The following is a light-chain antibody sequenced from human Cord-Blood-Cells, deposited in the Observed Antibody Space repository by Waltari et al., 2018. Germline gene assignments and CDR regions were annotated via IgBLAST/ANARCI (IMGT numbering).Light chain of an antibody. CDR1: SSDVGGYNY. Sequence: QYALTQPPSASGSPGQSVTISCTGTSSDVGGYNYVSWYQQHPGKAPKLMIYEVSKRPSGVPGRFSGSKSGKTASLAVSGLQAEDEADYYCSSYAGSNNWVFGGGTKLTVL. CDR3: SSYAGSNNWV. J-gene: IGLJ3*02. CDR2: EVS. V-gene: IGLV2-8*01.